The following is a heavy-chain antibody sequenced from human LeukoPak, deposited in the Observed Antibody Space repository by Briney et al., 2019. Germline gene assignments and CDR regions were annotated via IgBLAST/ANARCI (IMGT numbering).Heavy chain of an antibody. CDR1: GGSISSYY. CDR3: ARASNYYGSGSYYYYFDY. CDR2: IYYSGST. Sequence: SETLSLTCTVSGGSISSYYWSWIRQPPGKGLEWIGYIYYSGSTNYNPSLKSRVTISVDTSKNQFSLKLSSVTAADTAVYYCARASNYYGSGSYYYYFDYWGQGTLVTVSS. J-gene: IGHJ4*02. V-gene: IGHV4-59*12. D-gene: IGHD3-10*01.